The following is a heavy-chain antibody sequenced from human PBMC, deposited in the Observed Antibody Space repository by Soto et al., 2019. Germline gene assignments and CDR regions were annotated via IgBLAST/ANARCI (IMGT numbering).Heavy chain of an antibody. V-gene: IGHV3-23*01. CDR2: ISGSGGST. J-gene: IGHJ4*02. Sequence: PGGSLRLSCAASGFTFSSYAMSWVRQAPGKGLEWVSAISGSGGSTYYADSVKGRFTISRDNSKNTLYLQMNSLRAEDTAVYYCAKAQAVYCTSGVCPSDYWGQGTLVTVSS. CDR3: AKAQAVYCTSGVCPSDY. D-gene: IGHD2-8*01. CDR1: GFTFSSYA.